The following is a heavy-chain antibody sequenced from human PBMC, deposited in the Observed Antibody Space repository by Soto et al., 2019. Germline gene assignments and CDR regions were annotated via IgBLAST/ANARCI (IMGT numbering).Heavy chain of an antibody. D-gene: IGHD3-10*01. CDR1: GFTFSTYS. V-gene: IGHV3-48*01. CDR2: ISSSSSTT. Sequence: EVQLVESGGGLVQPGGSLRLSCVASGFTFSTYSMNWVRQAPGKGLEWVSYISSSSSTTYYVDSVKGRFTISRDNGKNSLYLQMNSLRAYDTAVYYCARDLGRYNYGFDEDWGQGTLVTVSS. J-gene: IGHJ4*02. CDR3: ARDLGRYNYGFDED.